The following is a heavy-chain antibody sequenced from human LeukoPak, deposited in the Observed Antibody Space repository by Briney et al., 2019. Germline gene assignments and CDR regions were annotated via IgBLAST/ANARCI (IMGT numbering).Heavy chain of an antibody. CDR3: ARLNFGDDY. Sequence: GGSLRLSCAVAGFTVSSNYISWVRQAPGKGLEWVSLIYGSTSADYADSVKGRFTISGGTSMNTVYLQMNSVRAEDTAVYYCARLNFGDDYWGQGTLVTVSS. CDR1: GFTVSSNY. V-gene: IGHV3-66*01. D-gene: IGHD4-17*01. CDR2: IYGSTSA. J-gene: IGHJ4*02.